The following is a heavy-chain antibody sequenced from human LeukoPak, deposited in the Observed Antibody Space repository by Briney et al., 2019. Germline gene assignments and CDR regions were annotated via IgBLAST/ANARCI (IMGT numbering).Heavy chain of an antibody. CDR2: INSHVNST. J-gene: IGHJ6*04. D-gene: IGHD3-10*01. Sequence: GGSLRLSCASSGLTFRIYWMRWARHAPGKGLVWVSRINSHVNSTSHAHSVKGRLTISRDNAKNTLYLQMNSLRAEDTAVYYCARDQNYYGSGSYAPYYYYGMDVWGKGTTVTVSS. CDR1: GLTFRIYW. V-gene: IGHV3-74*01. CDR3: ARDQNYYGSGSYAPYYYYGMDV.